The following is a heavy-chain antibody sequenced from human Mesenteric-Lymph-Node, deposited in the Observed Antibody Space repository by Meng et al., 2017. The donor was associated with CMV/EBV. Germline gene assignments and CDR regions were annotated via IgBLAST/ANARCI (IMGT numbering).Heavy chain of an antibody. CDR3: ARGLAASGHDY. CDR1: DWSLRGYY. Sequence: LPCAVADWSLRGYYWSWIRQVPGKGLQWIGEISHSGYTNYNPSLKSRVTISVDTTKNQFSLKMSSVTAADTALYYCARGLAASGHDYWGQGTLVTVSS. J-gene: IGHJ4*02. CDR2: ISHSGYT. D-gene: IGHD6-13*01. V-gene: IGHV4-34*01.